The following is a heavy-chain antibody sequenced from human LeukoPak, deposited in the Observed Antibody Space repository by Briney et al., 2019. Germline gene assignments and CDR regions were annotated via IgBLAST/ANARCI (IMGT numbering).Heavy chain of an antibody. D-gene: IGHD3/OR15-3a*01. CDR1: GFIFSSYW. CDR2: INQHGGEK. V-gene: IGHV3-7*01. CDR3: ARNLVWGAFDI. Sequence: PGGSLRLSCAASGFIFSSYWMSWVRQAPGKGLEWVANINQHGGEKNYVDSVKGRFTISRDSAKNSLNLLMNSLRGDDTAVYCCARNLVWGAFDIWGQGTMITVSS. J-gene: IGHJ3*02.